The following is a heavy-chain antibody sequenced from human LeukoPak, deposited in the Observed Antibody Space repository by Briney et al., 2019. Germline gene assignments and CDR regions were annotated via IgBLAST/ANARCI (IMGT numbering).Heavy chain of an antibody. J-gene: IGHJ6*02. CDR1: GFTFSSYA. CDR3: AKEAYDNSGSRSVDV. D-gene: IGHD3-22*01. V-gene: IGHV3-23*01. Sequence: PGGSLRLSCAASGFTFSSYAMNWVRQVPGKGLEWVSGISDSGGSAYYADSVKGRFTISRDNSKNTLYLQMNSLRAEDTAVYYCAKEAYDNSGSRSVDVWGQGTTVTVSS. CDR2: ISDSGGSA.